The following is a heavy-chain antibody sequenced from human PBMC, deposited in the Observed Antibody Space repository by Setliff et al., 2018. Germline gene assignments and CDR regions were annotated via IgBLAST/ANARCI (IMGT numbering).Heavy chain of an antibody. V-gene: IGHV4-34*01. CDR2: INHSGST. J-gene: IGHJ6*03. D-gene: IGHD2-21*01. CDR3: ARVFKVDCAGDGCDCYGARCYYFYMDV. Sequence: SETLSLTCAVYGGSFSGYSWSWIRQPPGKGLEWIGEINHSGSTNYNPSLESRVTISVDTSKNQFSLRLSSVAAADTSVYYCARVFKVDCAGDGCDCYGARCYYFYMDVWGKGTTVTVSS. CDR1: GGSFSGYS.